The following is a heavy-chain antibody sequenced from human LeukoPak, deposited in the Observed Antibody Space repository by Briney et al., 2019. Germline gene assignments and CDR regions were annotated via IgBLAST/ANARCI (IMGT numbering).Heavy chain of an antibody. V-gene: IGHV1-2*02. D-gene: IGHD2-21*01. J-gene: IGHJ1*01. CDR3: ARGAEGEQH. CDR1: GYTFTDYY. CDR2: INPNSGAT. Sequence: ASVKVSCKASGYTFTDYYLHWVRQAPGQGLEWMGWINPNSGATNYAQTFQGRVTMTRDTSISTAYMELSGLRSDDTAVYYCARGAEGEQHWGQGTLVTVSS.